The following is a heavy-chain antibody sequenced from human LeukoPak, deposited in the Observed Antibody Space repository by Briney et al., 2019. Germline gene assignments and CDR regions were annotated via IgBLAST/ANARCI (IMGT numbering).Heavy chain of an antibody. CDR1: GFTFSNAW. J-gene: IGHJ4*02. V-gene: IGHV3-15*01. CDR3: TMNIAAAGTFYFDY. CDR2: IKSKTDGGTT. D-gene: IGHD6-13*01. Sequence: AGSLRLSCAASGFTFSNAWMSWVRQAPGKGLEWIGRIKSKTDGGTTDYAAPVKGRFTISRDDSKNTLYLQMNSLKTEDTAVYYCTMNIAAAGTFYFDYWGQGTLVTVSS.